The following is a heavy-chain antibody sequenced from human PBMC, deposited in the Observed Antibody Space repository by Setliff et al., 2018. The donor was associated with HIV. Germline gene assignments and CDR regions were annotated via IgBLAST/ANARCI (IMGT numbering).Heavy chain of an antibody. Sequence: LSLTCTVSGGSISSGSYYWSWIRQPAGKGLEWIGRIYTSGSTNYNPSLKSRVTISVDASKNQFSLKLRSVTAADTAVYYCARETYYYDNPQYYYYYMDVWGKGTTVTVSS. CDR1: GGSISSGSYY. D-gene: IGHD3-22*01. J-gene: IGHJ6*03. CDR3: ARETYYYDNPQYYYYYMDV. CDR2: IYTSGST. V-gene: IGHV4-61*02.